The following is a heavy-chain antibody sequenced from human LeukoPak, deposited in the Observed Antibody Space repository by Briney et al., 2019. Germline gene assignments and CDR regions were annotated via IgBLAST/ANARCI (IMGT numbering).Heavy chain of an antibody. CDR2: IYHSGST. J-gene: IGHJ6*03. D-gene: IGHD6-13*01. CDR1: GYSISSGYY. V-gene: IGHV4-38-2*02. Sequence: SETLSLTCTVSGYSISSGYYWGWIRPPPGKGLEWIGSIYHSGSTYYNPSLKSRVTISVDTSKNQFSLKLSSVTAADTAVYYCAGGTIAADDYYYMDVWGKGTTVTISS. CDR3: AGGTIAADDYYYMDV.